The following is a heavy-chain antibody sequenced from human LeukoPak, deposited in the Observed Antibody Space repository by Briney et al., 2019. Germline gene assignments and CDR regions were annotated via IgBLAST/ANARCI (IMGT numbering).Heavy chain of an antibody. CDR3: TRVSIHGYSDY. D-gene: IGHD3-16*02. CDR1: GGSISSYY. Sequence: PSETLSLTCTVSGGSISSYYWSWIRQPPGKGLEWIGYIFYSGSTKYNPSLKSRVSISVDMSRSQFSLKLNSVTAAGTAVYYCTRVSIHGYSDYWGQGTLVTVSS. J-gene: IGHJ4*02. CDR2: IFYSGST. V-gene: IGHV4-59*01.